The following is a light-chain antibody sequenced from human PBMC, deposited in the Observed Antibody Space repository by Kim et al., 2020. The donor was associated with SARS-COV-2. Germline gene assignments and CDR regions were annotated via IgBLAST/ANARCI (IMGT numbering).Light chain of an antibody. J-gene: IGLJ3*02. CDR3: SSYASGSTLV. CDR2: EVT. V-gene: IGLV2-18*02. CDR1: SSDVGSYNR. Sequence: GQSVTIACTGTSSDVGSYNRVSWYHQPPGTAPKLLIYEVTNRPSGVPDRFSGSKSGNTASLTISGLQAEDEADYYCSSYASGSTLVFGGGTQLTVL.